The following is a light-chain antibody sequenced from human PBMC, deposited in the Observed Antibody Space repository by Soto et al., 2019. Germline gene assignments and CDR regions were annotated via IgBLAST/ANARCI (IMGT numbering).Light chain of an antibody. V-gene: IGLV1-51*01. CDR2: DNN. CDR3: GTWDSSLSAYV. J-gene: IGLJ1*01. CDR1: SSNNGNNY. Sequence: QSVLTQPPSVSAAPGQKVTISCSGSSSNNGNNYVSWYQQLSGTAPKLLIYDNNKRPSGIPDRFSGSKSGTSATLGITGLQTGDEADYYCGTWDSSLSAYVFGTGTKV.